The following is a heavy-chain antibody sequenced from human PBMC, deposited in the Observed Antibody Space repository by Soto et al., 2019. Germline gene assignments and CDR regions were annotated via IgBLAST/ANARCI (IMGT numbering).Heavy chain of an antibody. Sequence: GGSLRLSCAASGFTFSSYSMSWVRQAPGKGLEWVSAIRGNGGSTYYADSVKGRFTISRDNSKNTLYLQMNSLRAEDRVVYYCVNPSAAADLSWFVPWGQGTLVTVSS. V-gene: IGHV3-23*01. CDR2: IRGNGGST. J-gene: IGHJ5*02. CDR1: GFTFSSYS. CDR3: VNPSAAADLSWFVP. D-gene: IGHD6-13*01.